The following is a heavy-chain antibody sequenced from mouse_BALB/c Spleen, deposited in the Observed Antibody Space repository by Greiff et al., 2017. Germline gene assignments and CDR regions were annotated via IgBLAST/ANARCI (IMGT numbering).Heavy chain of an antibody. D-gene: IGHD2-1*01. Sequence: EVQRVESGGGLVKPGGSLKLSCAASGFTFSSYAMSWVRQSPEKRLEWVAEISSGGSYTYYPDTVTGRFTISRDNAKNTLYLEMSSLRSEDTAMYYCARTYGNYVDYYAMDYWGQGTSVTVSS. CDR3: ARTYGNYVDYYAMDY. CDR1: GFTFSSYA. V-gene: IGHV5-9-4*01. J-gene: IGHJ4*01. CDR2: ISSGGSYT.